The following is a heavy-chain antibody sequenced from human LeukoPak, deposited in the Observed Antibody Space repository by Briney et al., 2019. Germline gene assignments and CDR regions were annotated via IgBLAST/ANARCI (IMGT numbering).Heavy chain of an antibody. CDR2: IKEDGSQK. V-gene: IGHV3-7*01. Sequence: GGSLRLSCAASGFTFNTYWMSWVRQTPGKGLEWVANIKEDGSQKNYVDSVRGRFAISRDNAKNSLYLQMNSLRAEDTAVYYCARDGFSSAINSWGQGTLVTVSS. CDR1: GFTFNTYW. J-gene: IGHJ4*02. CDR3: ARDGFSSAINS. D-gene: IGHD2-21*02.